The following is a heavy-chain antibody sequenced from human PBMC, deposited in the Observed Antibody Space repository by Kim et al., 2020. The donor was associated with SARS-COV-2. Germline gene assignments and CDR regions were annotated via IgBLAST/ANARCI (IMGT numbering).Heavy chain of an antibody. V-gene: IGHV3-30*07. J-gene: IGHJ5*02. CDR3: ARDRATVTTLGNWFDP. D-gene: IGHD4-17*01. Sequence: EKGRLTISRDNSKNTLYLQRNSLRAEDTAVYYCARDRATVTTLGNWFDPWGQGTLVTVSS.